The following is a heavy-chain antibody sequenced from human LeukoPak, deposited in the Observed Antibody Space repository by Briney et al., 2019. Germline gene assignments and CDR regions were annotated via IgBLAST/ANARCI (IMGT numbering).Heavy chain of an antibody. CDR3: AKDSGYDPPYFDY. D-gene: IGHD5-12*01. Sequence: PSQTLSLTCTVSGGSISSGSYYWSWIRQPAGKGLEWIGRIYTSGSTNYNPSLKSRVTISVDTSKNQFSLKLSSVTAADTAVYYCAKDSGYDPPYFDYWGQGTLVTVSS. V-gene: IGHV4-61*02. CDR2: IYTSGST. J-gene: IGHJ4*02. CDR1: GGSISSGSYY.